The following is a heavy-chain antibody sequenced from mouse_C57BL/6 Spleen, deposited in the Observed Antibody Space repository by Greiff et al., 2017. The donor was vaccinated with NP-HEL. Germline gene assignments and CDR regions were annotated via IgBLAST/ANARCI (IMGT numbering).Heavy chain of an antibody. V-gene: IGHV1-76*01. CDR1: GYTFTDYY. J-gene: IGHJ2*01. Sequence: VQLQQSGAELVRPGASVKLSCKASGYTFTDYYINWVKQRPGQGLEWIARIYPGSGNTYYNEKFKGKATLTAEKSSSTAYMQLSSLTSEDSAVYFCAREVTTVVAPFDYWGQGTTLTVSS. D-gene: IGHD1-1*01. CDR3: AREVTTVVAPFDY. CDR2: IYPGSGNT.